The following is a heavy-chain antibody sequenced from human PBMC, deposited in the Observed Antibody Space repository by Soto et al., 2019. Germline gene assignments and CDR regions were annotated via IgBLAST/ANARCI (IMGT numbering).Heavy chain of an antibody. CDR1: GGSISSFY. CDR3: AREDLALDYGGNSVHDY. CDR2: IYYSGSA. Sequence: SETLSLTCTVSGGSISSFYWSWIRQPPGKGLEWIGYIYYSGSANYNPSLKSRVTTSGDTPKNQFSLKLSSVTAADTAVYYCAREDLALDYGGNSVHDYWGQGTLVTVSS. V-gene: IGHV4-59*12. J-gene: IGHJ4*02. D-gene: IGHD4-17*01.